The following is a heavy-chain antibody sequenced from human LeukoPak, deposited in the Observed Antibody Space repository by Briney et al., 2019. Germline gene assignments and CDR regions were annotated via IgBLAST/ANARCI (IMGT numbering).Heavy chain of an antibody. CDR3: ARTEIAVAGTGGDYYYYYGMDV. CDR2: ISADNGNT. CDR1: GYTFTSYG. Sequence: ASVKVSCTASGYTFTSYGISWVRQAPGQGLEWMGCISADNGNTNYAQKFQGRVTMTTDTSTSTAYMELRSLRSDDSAVYYCARTEIAVAGTGGDYYYYYGMDVWGQGTTVTVSS. V-gene: IGHV1-18*01. D-gene: IGHD6-13*01. J-gene: IGHJ6*02.